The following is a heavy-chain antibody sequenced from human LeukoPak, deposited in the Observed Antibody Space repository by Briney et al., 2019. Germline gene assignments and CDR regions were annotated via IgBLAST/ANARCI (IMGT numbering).Heavy chain of an antibody. CDR1: GGSISSYY. D-gene: IGHD3-3*01. Sequence: PSETLSLTCTVPGGSISSYYWSWIRQPPGKGLEWIGYIYYSGSTNYNPSLKSRVTISVDTSRNQFFLKLNSVTAADTAVYYCARGDGYYTDIDYWGQGALVTVSS. CDR2: IYYSGST. V-gene: IGHV4-59*01. CDR3: ARGDGYYTDIDY. J-gene: IGHJ4*02.